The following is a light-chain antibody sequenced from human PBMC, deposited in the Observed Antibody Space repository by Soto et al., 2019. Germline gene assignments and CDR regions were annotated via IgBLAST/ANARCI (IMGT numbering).Light chain of an antibody. CDR3: QQYNNWWT. CDR2: GAS. Sequence: EIVMTQSPATLSVSPGERATLSCRASQSVSSNLAWYQQKPGQAPRLLIYGASTRATGIPARFSGSRSGTEFNLTISSLQSEDFAVYYCQQYNNWWTFGQGTKVEIK. J-gene: IGKJ1*01. CDR1: QSVSSN. V-gene: IGKV3-15*01.